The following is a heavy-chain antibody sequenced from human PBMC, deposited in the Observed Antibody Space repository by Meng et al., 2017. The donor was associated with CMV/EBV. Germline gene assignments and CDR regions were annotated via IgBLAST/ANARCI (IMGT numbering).Heavy chain of an antibody. D-gene: IGHD1-26*01. J-gene: IGHJ2*01. V-gene: IGHV3-53*01. CDR2: INNSGDNT. Sequence: ASGFTVSSNYMSWVRQAPGKGLEWVSIINNSGDNTYYEDSVKGRFTISRDKSKNTLYLQMNSLRAEDTAIYYCAKDLGWARWYFDLWGRGTLVTVSS. CDR3: AKDLGWARWYFDL. CDR1: GFTVSSNY.